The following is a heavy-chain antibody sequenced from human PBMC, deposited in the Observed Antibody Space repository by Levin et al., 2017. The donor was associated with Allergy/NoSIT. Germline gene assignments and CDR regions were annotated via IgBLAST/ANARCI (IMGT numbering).Heavy chain of an antibody. Sequence: PGESLKISCAASGFTFSDYYMSWIRQAPGKGLEWVSYISSSSSYTNYADSVKGRFTISRDNAKNSLYLQMNSLRAEDTAVYYCARVQAFYDILTGPKYYFDYWGQGTLVTVSS. CDR2: ISSSSSYT. V-gene: IGHV3-11*05. CDR1: GFTFSDYY. CDR3: ARVQAFYDILTGPKYYFDY. J-gene: IGHJ4*02. D-gene: IGHD3-9*01.